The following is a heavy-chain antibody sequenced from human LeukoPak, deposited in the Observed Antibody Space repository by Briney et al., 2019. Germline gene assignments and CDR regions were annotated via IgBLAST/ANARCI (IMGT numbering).Heavy chain of an antibody. CDR3: AKALSAGVLRGSDY. V-gene: IGHV3-9*01. J-gene: IGHJ4*02. D-gene: IGHD3-10*01. CDR2: ISWNSGSI. CDR1: GFTFDDYA. Sequence: GGSLRLSCAASGFTFDDYAMHWARQAPGKGLEWVSGISWNSGSIGYADSVKGRFTISRDNAKNSLYLQMNSLRAEDTALYYCAKALSAGVLRGSDYWGQGTLVTVSS.